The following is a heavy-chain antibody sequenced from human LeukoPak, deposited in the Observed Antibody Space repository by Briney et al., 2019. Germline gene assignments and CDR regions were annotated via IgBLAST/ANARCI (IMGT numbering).Heavy chain of an antibody. CDR1: GGPFSGYY. V-gene: IGHV4-34*01. Sequence: PSETLSLTCAVYGGPFSGYYWSWLRQPPGKGLEWIGEMSHSGSTNYNPSRKSRVTISVDPSKNQFSLKLSSVTAADTAVYYCAAQYSGYVRLDYWGQGTLVTVSS. CDR3: AAQYSGYVRLDY. D-gene: IGHD5-12*01. CDR2: MSHSGST. J-gene: IGHJ4*02.